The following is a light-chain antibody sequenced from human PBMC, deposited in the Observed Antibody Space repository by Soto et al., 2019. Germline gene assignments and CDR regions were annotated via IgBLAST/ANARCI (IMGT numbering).Light chain of an antibody. Sequence: DFQMTQSPSSLSASVGDRVTITCRASQDIGTFLNWYQQKPGKPPNLQIYAASNLLSGVSSRFRGSGSGTDFTLTISSLQPEDFATYYCQQSYSTPQITFGPGTKVDMK. V-gene: IGKV1-39*01. CDR1: QDIGTF. CDR3: QQSYSTPQIT. J-gene: IGKJ3*01. CDR2: AAS.